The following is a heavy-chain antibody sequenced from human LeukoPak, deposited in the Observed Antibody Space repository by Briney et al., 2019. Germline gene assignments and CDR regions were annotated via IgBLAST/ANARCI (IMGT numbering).Heavy chain of an antibody. CDR1: GFTFAEYT. D-gene: IGHD6-19*01. J-gene: IGHJ4*02. CDR3: VKDLVAASENVRGWYPMDY. CDR2: ISWNGTRI. V-gene: IGHV3-43*01. Sequence: AGGSLRLSCAASGFTFAEYTMHWVRHAPGKGLEWVSLISWNGTRIHYGDSVKGRFTISRDNSKNSLYLRMNSLRTEDTALYYCVKDLVAASENVRGWYPMDYWGQGTLVTVSS.